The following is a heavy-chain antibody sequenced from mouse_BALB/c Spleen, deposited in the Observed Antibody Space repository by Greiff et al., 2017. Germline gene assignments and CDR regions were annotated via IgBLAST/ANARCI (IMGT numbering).Heavy chain of an antibody. CDR1: GFSLTSYG. CDR2: IWAGGST. D-gene: IGHD2-14*01. CDR3: AREGRYDVFAY. Sequence: QVQLKQSGPGLVAPSQSLSITCTVSGFSLTSYGVHWVRQPPGKGLEWLGVIWAGGSTNYNSALMSRLSISKDNSKSQVFLKMNSLQTDDTAMYYCAREGRYDVFAYWGQGTLVTVSA. J-gene: IGHJ3*01. V-gene: IGHV2-9*02.